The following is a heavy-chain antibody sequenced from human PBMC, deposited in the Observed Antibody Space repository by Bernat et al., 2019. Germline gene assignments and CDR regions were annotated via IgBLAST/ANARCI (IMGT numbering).Heavy chain of an antibody. CDR3: ARDYYGSGNYMDV. Sequence: QVQLQESGPGLVKPSGTLSLTCAVSGGSISSSHWWSWVRQPPGKGLEWIGEIWHSGGTNYNPSLKSRVTISVDKSKNQFSLKMSSVTAADTAVYYCARDYYGSGNYMDVWGKGTTVTVFS. J-gene: IGHJ6*03. CDR2: IWHSGGT. V-gene: IGHV4-4*02. D-gene: IGHD3-10*01. CDR1: GGSISSSHW.